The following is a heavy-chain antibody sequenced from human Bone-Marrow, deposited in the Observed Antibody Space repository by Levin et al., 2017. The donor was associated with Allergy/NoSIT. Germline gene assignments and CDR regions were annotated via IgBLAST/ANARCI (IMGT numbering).Heavy chain of an antibody. D-gene: IGHD3-22*01. CDR1: GFTFGDYA. V-gene: IGHV3-9*01. CDR3: TKDSHYYYDIIDNWFAP. J-gene: IGHJ5*02. Sequence: TGGSLRLSCAASGFTFGDYAMHWVRQVPGKGLEWVSGISWNSGSLGYAESVKGRLTISRDNAKNSLYLQMSRLRPEDTALYFCTKDSHYYYDIIDNWFAPWGQGPLVTFSS. CDR2: ISWNSGSL.